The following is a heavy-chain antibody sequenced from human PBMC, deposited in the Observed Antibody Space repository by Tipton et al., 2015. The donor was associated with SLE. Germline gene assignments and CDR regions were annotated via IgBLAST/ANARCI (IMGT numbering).Heavy chain of an antibody. V-gene: IGHV4-59*01. CDR1: GGSISSYY. D-gene: IGHD3-3*01. CDR2: IYYSGDT. J-gene: IGHJ2*01. CDR3: ARDLSGAHHDL. Sequence: TLSLTCTVSGGSISSYYWSWIRLPPGKGLEWIGCIYYSGDTNYNPSLKSRVTISVDTSKNQFSLNLSSVTAADTAVYYCARDLSGAHHDLWGRGPLVTVSS.